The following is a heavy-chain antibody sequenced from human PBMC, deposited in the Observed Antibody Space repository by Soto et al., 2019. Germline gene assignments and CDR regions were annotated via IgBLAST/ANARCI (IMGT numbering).Heavy chain of an antibody. CDR2: ISYDGSNK. D-gene: IGHD2-15*01. CDR1: GFTFSSYA. Sequence: QVQLVESGGGVVQPGRSLRLSCAASGFTFSSYAMHWVRQAPGKGLEWVAVISYDGSNKYYADSVKGRFTISRDNSKNTLYLQMNSLRAEDTAVYYCARSTGDEVVHNDYWGQGTLVTVSS. V-gene: IGHV3-30-3*01. CDR3: ARSTGDEVVHNDY. J-gene: IGHJ4*02.